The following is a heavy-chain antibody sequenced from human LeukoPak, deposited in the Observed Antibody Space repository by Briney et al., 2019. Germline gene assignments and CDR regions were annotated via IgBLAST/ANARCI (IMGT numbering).Heavy chain of an antibody. V-gene: IGHV1-2*02. Sequence: ASVKVSCKASGYTFTGYYMHWVRQAPGQGPEWMGWINPNSGGTNYAQKFQGRVTMTRDTSISTAYMELSRLRSDDTAVYYCARGRSIADYFDYWGQGTLVTVSS. CDR3: ARGRSIADYFDY. CDR1: GYTFTGYY. CDR2: INPNSGGT. D-gene: IGHD6-6*01. J-gene: IGHJ4*02.